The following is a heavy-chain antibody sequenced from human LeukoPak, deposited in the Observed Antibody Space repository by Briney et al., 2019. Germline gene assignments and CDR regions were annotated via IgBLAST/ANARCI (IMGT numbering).Heavy chain of an antibody. CDR1: GGSFSGYY. CDR2: INHSGST. V-gene: IGHV4-34*01. J-gene: IGHJ4*02. D-gene: IGHD3-3*01. Sequence: PSETLPLTCAVYGGSFSGYYWSWIRQPPGKGLEWIGEINHSGSTNYNPSLKSRVTISVDTSKNQFSLKLSSVTAADTAVYYCARGTPILTIFGVVMPFDYWGQGTLVTVSS. CDR3: ARGTPILTIFGVVMPFDY.